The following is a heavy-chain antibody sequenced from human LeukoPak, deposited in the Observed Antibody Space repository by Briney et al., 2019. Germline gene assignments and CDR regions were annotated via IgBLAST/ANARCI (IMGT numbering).Heavy chain of an antibody. CDR2: ISSSSSYI. CDR3: ARSRKGYQLLSTNRDYYYMDV. J-gene: IGHJ6*03. Sequence: GGSLRLSCAASGFTFSSYSMNWVRRAPGKGLEWVSSISSSSSYIYYADSVKGRFTISRDSAKNSLYLQMNSLRADDTAVYYCARSRKGYQLLSTNRDYYYMDVWGKGTTVTLSS. D-gene: IGHD2-2*01. V-gene: IGHV3-21*01. CDR1: GFTFSSYS.